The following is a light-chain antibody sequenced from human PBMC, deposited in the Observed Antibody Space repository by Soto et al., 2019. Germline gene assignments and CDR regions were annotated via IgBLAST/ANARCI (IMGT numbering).Light chain of an antibody. CDR3: KQFGHSLL. CDR2: GAS. V-gene: IGKV3-20*01. Sequence: ETVLTQSPGTLSLSPGERATLSCRASQTVISTYLAWYQQKPGQAPRLLIYGASSRATGIPDRFSGSGSGTTSTPSARRVEHECFGVYYCKQFGHSLLFGGGTKVDIK. J-gene: IGKJ4*01. CDR1: QTVISTY.